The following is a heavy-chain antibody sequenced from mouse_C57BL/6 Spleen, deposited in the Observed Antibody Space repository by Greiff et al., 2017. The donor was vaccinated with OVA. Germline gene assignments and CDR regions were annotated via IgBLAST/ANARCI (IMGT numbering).Heavy chain of an antibody. Sequence: QVQLKQSGAELVRPGASVTLSCKASGYTFTDYEMHWVKQTPVHGLEWIGAIDPETGGTAYNQKFKGKAILTADKSSSTAYMELRSLTSEDSAVYYCTRNYYGSSYVFAWFAYWGQGTLVTVSA. D-gene: IGHD1-1*01. V-gene: IGHV1-15*01. CDR2: IDPETGGT. CDR1: GYTFTDYE. CDR3: TRNYYGSSYVFAWFAY. J-gene: IGHJ3*01.